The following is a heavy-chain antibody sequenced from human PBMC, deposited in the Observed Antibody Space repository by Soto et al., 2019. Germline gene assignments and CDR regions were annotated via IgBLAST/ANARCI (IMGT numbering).Heavy chain of an antibody. CDR2: IIPIFGTA. Sequence: QVQLVQSGAEVKKPGSAVKVSCKASGGTFSSYAVSWVRQAPGHGLEWMGGIIPIFGTANYAQKFQGRVTITADESTSTAYMELSSLRSEDTAEYYCARAHAYCGGDCYHLDYWGQGTLVTVS. CDR3: ARAHAYCGGDCYHLDY. J-gene: IGHJ4*02. D-gene: IGHD2-21*02. V-gene: IGHV1-69*12. CDR1: GGTFSSYA.